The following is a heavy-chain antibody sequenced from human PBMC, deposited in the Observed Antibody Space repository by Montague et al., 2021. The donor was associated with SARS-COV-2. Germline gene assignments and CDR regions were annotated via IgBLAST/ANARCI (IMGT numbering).Heavy chain of an antibody. D-gene: IGHD3-22*01. Sequence: SETLSLTCTVSGASVRSGNSYWNWIRQPPGKGLEWIGYISYSGSTNYSPSLKSRVTISVDTSKNQLSLKVISATAADTAVYYCARIGYDSVGYYYIYPDWGQGTLVTVSS. CDR1: GASVRSGNSY. CDR3: ARIGYDSVGYYYIYPD. CDR2: ISYSGST. J-gene: IGHJ1*01. V-gene: IGHV4-61*01.